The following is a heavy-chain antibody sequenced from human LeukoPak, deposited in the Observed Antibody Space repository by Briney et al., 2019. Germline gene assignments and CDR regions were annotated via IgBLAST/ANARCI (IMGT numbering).Heavy chain of an antibody. CDR1: GYTFTGYY. V-gene: IGHV1-2*02. Sequence: GASVKVSCKASGYTFTGYYMHWVRQAPGQGLEWMGWINPNSGGTNYAQKFQGRVTMTRDTSISTAYMELSRLRSDDTAVYYCARDVYDYGGNSFDYWGQGTLVTVSS. CDR3: ARDVYDYGGNSFDY. CDR2: INPNSGGT. J-gene: IGHJ4*02. D-gene: IGHD4-23*01.